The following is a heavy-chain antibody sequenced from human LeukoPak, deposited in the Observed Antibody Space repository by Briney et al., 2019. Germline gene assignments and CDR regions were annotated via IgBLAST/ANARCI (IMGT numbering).Heavy chain of an antibody. D-gene: IGHD6-19*01. CDR1: GFTFSSYT. J-gene: IGHJ4*02. V-gene: IGHV3-21*01. CDR3: ARGASSAWYQNFDY. Sequence: GGSLRLSCAASGFTFSSYTMNWVRQAPGKGLEWVSSISSSSSYIYYADSVKGRFTISRDNAKNSLYLQMNSLRAEDTAVYYCARGASSAWYQNFDYWGQGTLVTVSS. CDR2: ISSSSSYI.